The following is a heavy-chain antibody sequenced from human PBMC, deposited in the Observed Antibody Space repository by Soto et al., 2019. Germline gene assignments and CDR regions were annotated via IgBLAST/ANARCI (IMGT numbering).Heavy chain of an antibody. CDR3: ARDRGYGGNSALDY. Sequence: QVQLVESGGGVVQPGRSLRLSCAASGFTFSSYGMHWVRQAPGKGLEWVAVIWYDGSNKHYADSVKGRFTISRDNSKNTLYLQMNSLRAEDTAVYYCARDRGYGGNSALDYRGQGTLVTVSS. CDR1: GFTFSSYG. D-gene: IGHD2-21*02. V-gene: IGHV3-33*01. CDR2: IWYDGSNK. J-gene: IGHJ4*02.